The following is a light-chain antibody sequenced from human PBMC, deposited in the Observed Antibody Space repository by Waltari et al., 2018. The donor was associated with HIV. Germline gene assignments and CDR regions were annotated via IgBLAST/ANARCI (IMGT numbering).Light chain of an antibody. V-gene: IGLV1-47*01. CDR1: SSNIGGNF. CDR3: AAWDDSLSGLYV. CDR2: RDN. J-gene: IGLJ1*01. Sequence: QSVLTQPPSASGTPGQRVTISCSGSSSNIGGNFVYWYQQLPGTAPKLLIYRDNQRPSGVPDRFPGSKSGTSASLAINGLRSEDEADYYCAAWDDSLSGLYVFGTGTKVTVL.